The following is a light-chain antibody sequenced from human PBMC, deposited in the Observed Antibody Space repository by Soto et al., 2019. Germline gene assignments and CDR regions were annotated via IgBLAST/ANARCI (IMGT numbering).Light chain of an antibody. J-gene: IGKJ2*01. CDR1: QSVSSSY. V-gene: IGKV3-20*01. CDR3: QQYGSSLMYT. Sequence: EIVLTQSPATLSLSPGERATLSCRASQSVSSSYLAWYQQKPGQAPSLLIYVASSRAAGIPDRFSSSGSGTDFTLTISSLEPEDFAVYYCQQYGSSLMYTFGQGTKLEIK. CDR2: VAS.